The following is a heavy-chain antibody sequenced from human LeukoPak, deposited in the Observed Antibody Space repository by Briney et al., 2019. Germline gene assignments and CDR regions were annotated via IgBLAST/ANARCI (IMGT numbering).Heavy chain of an antibody. CDR2: ISYDGSSK. CDR3: ATEDGFNFDY. J-gene: IGHJ4*02. D-gene: IGHD5-24*01. Sequence: GGSLRLSCAASGFTFSGYGLHWVRQAPGKGLEWVAVISYDGSSKYYADSVKGRFTISRDNSKNSLYLQMNSLRVEDTAVYYCATEDGFNFDYWGQGNLVTVSS. V-gene: IGHV3-33*01. CDR1: GFTFSGYG.